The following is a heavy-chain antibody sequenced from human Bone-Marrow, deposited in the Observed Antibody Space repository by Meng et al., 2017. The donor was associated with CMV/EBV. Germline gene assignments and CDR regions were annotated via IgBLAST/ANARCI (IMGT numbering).Heavy chain of an antibody. J-gene: IGHJ4*02. CDR2: IYWDDYK. V-gene: IGHV2-5*02. CDR3: AHITPRPGWIAY. Sequence: HISYNDSAPDLMKPTQPLTLTCTFSGSSFSTSGVGVGLIRQPPGKAREWLALIYWDDYKRYSPSLKSRLTITKDTSKNQVVLTMTNMDPVDTATYYCAHITPRPGWIAYWGQGTLVTVSS. CDR1: GSSFSTSGVG. D-gene: IGHD6-6*01.